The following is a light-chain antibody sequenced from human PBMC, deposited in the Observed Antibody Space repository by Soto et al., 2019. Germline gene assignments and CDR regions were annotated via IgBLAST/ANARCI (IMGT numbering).Light chain of an antibody. CDR3: QQVNSYPLT. Sequence: DIQLTQSPSSLSASIGDRVTITCRASQRVNNYLNWFQQKPGGAPKFLIYATSTFQSGLPSRFSGSGSGTEFTLTISSLQPEDFATYYCQQVNSYPLTFGGGTKVDIK. J-gene: IGKJ4*01. V-gene: IGKV1-9*01. CDR2: ATS. CDR1: QRVNNY.